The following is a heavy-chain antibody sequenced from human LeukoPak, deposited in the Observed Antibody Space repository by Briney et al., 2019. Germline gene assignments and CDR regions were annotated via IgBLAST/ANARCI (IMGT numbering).Heavy chain of an antibody. CDR3: ARDSGTSGEVKFDP. V-gene: IGHV4-4*07. Sequence: SETLSLTCTVSGGSISSYYWSWIRQPAGKGLEWIGRIYDGGSTNYNPSLKSRVTLSVGTSKSQISLKLKSVTAADTAVYYCARDSGTSGEVKFDPWGQGALVTVSS. CDR2: IYDGGST. CDR1: GGSISSYY. D-gene: IGHD3-10*01. J-gene: IGHJ5*02.